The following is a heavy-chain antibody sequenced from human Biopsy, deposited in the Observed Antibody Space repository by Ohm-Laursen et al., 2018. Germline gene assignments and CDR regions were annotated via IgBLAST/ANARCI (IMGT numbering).Heavy chain of an antibody. J-gene: IGHJ4*02. Sequence: SETLSLTYTVSGGSLNFYYWSWIRQPPGKGLEWIGYMYYSESTKYSPSLKNRVTVSFDTSRNQFSLKLTSMTPADTAVYYCVRGRSPATYWGQGALVIVSS. CDR2: MYYSEST. CDR3: VRGRSPATY. V-gene: IGHV4-59*01. D-gene: IGHD3-16*01. CDR1: GGSLNFYY.